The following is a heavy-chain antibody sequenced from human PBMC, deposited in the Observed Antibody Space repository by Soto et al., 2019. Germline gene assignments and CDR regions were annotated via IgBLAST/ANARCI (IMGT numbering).Heavy chain of an antibody. V-gene: IGHV4-59*01. J-gene: IGHJ6*02. D-gene: IGHD6-13*01. CDR3: ARTSAGGKYYYGMDV. Sequence: PSETLSLTCTVSGGSISSYYWSWIRQPPGKGLEWIGYIYYSGSTNYNPSLKSRVTISVDTSKNQFSLKLSSVTAADTAMYYCARTSAGGKYYYGMDVWGQGTTVTVSS. CDR2: IYYSGST. CDR1: GGSISSYY.